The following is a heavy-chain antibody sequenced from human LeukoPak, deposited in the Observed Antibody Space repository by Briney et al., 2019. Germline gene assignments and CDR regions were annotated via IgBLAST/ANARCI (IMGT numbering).Heavy chain of an antibody. Sequence: PGGSLRLSCTASGFTFSNYAMTWVRQGPGKGLEWVSAISGGGGNTYNADSVKGRFTISRDNSKNTLYLQMNRLRAEDTAVYYCAKVRLPTTMTLRDWYFDLWGRGTLVTVSS. CDR1: GFTFSNYA. D-gene: IGHD4-17*01. J-gene: IGHJ2*01. V-gene: IGHV3-23*01. CDR3: AKVRLPTTMTLRDWYFDL. CDR2: ISGGGGNT.